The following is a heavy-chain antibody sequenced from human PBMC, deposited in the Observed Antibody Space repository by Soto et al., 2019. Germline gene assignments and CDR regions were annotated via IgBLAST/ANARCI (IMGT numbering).Heavy chain of an antibody. CDR3: ASSSLYGMDV. CDR1: GGSISSYY. J-gene: IGHJ6*02. V-gene: IGHV4-59*08. Sequence: SETLSLTCTVSGGSISSYYWSWIRQPPGKGLEWIGYIYYRGNTNYNPSLKSRVTISIDTSKNQFSLKVGSVTAADTAVYYCASSSLYGMDVWGQGTTVTVSS. CDR2: IYYRGNT.